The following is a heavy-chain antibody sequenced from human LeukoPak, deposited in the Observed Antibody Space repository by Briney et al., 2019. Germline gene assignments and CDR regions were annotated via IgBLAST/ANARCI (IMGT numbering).Heavy chain of an antibody. CDR3: ARLASGVLRITMIKDYMDV. CDR1: GGSFSGYY. D-gene: IGHD3-22*01. CDR2: INHSGST. J-gene: IGHJ6*03. Sequence: SETLSLTCAVYGGSFSGYYWGWIRQPPGKGLEWIGEINHSGSTNYNPSLKSRVTISVDTSKNQFSLKLSSVTAADTAVYYCARLASGVLRITMIKDYMDVWGKGTTVTVSS. V-gene: IGHV4-34*01.